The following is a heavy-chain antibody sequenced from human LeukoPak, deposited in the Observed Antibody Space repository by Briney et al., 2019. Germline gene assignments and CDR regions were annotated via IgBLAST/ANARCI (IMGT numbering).Heavy chain of an antibody. D-gene: IGHD2-8*02. CDR3: ARHHGRALWWGY. CDR1: GYSFTSYW. CDR2: IDPSDSYT. V-gene: IGHV5-10-1*01. Sequence: GESLKISCKGSGYSFTSYWISWVRQMPGKGLEWMGRIDPSDSYTNYSPSFQGHVTISAVKSISTAYLQWSSLKASDTAMYYCARHHGRALWWGYWGQGTLVTVSS. J-gene: IGHJ4*02.